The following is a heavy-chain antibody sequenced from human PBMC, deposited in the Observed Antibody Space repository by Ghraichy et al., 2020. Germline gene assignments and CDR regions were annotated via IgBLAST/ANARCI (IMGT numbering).Heavy chain of an antibody. CDR1: GFTFSSYA. CDR2: ISGSGGST. V-gene: IGHV3-23*01. Sequence: LSLTCAASGFTFSSYAMSWVRQAPGKGLEWVSAISGSGGSTYYADSVKGRFTISRDNSKNTLYLQMNSLRAEDTAVYYCAKDEQWELLPPFDYWGQGTLVTVSS. D-gene: IGHD1-26*01. CDR3: AKDEQWELLPPFDY. J-gene: IGHJ4*02.